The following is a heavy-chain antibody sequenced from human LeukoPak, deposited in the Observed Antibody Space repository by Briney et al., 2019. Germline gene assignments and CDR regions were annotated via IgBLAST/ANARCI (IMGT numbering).Heavy chain of an antibody. J-gene: IGHJ2*01. CDR2: IFYTGDT. CDR1: AASITTYY. V-gene: IGHV4-59*08. Sequence: SETLSLTCPVSAASITTYYWSWIRQPPGKGLEWVGYIFYTGDTSYSPSLKSRVTISLDTSKNQFSLKLRSVTAADTAVYYCARFKMGAYFDLWGRGTLVTVSS. CDR3: ARFKMGAYFDL. D-gene: IGHD3-16*01.